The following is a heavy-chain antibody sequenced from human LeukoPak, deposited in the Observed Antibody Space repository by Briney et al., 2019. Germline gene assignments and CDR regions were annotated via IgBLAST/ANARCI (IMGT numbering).Heavy chain of an antibody. CDR3: AKASIAGAIGVLDY. D-gene: IGHD1-26*01. CDR2: INQDGSGK. V-gene: IGHV3-7*01. CDR1: GFTFNNYW. J-gene: IGHJ4*02. Sequence: PGGSLRLSCAAFGFTFNNYWMSWVRQAPGKGLEWVANINQDGSGKHYVESVKGRFTISRDNAKNSLYLQMNSLRAEDTAVYFCAKASIAGAIGVLDYWGQGTLVTVSS.